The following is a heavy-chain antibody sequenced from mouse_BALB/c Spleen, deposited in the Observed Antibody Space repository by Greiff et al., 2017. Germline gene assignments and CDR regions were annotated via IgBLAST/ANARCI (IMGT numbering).Heavy chain of an antibody. D-gene: IGHD1-2*01. CDR2: ILPGSGST. CDR3: ARGFTARYFDV. CDR1: GYTFSSYW. J-gene: IGHJ1*01. Sequence: VKLMESGAELMKPGASVKISCKATGYTFSSYWIEWVKQRPGHGLEWIGEILPGSGSTNYNEKFKGKATFTADTSSNTAYMQLSSLTSEDSAVYYCARGFTARYFDVWGAGTTVTVSS. V-gene: IGHV1-9*01.